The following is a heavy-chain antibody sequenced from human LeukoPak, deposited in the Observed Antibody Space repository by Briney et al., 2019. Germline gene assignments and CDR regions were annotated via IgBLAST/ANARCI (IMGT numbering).Heavy chain of an antibody. CDR3: ARGPRSPYNYGAGRMD. D-gene: IGHD3-10*01. V-gene: IGHV4-34*01. Sequence: SESLSLTCAVYGGSFSGYYWSWIRQPPGKGLEWIGEINDSGSTTYYPSLKSRVTISVDTSKIQYSLKLRYVTAADTAVYYCARGPRSPYNYGAGRMDWGKGTTVTVSS. J-gene: IGHJ6*04. CDR1: GGSFSGYY. CDR2: INDSGST.